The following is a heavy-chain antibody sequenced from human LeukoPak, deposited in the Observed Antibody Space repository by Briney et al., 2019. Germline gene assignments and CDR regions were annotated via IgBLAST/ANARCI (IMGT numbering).Heavy chain of an antibody. V-gene: IGHV1-18*01. CDR2: IRGDNGNT. CDR1: GGTFSSYA. CDR3: ARVDLLTGYYFFDY. D-gene: IGHD3-9*01. J-gene: IGHJ4*02. Sequence: GASVKVSRKASGGTFSSYAISWVRQAPGQGLEWVGWIRGDNGNTNYAQKLQGRVTMTTDTSTSTAYMELRSLGSDETAVYYCARVDLLTGYYFFDYWGQGTLVTVSS.